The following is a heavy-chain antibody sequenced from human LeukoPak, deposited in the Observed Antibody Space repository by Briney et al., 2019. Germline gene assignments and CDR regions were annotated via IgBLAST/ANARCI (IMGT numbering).Heavy chain of an antibody. Sequence: PERSLRLSCAASGFTFSNNAMHWVRQAPGKGLEWVAFISYDGSIKYYADSVEGRFTISRDDSKNTLYLQMNSLRAEDTAVYYCAKDRSSSWCADHWGQGILVTVSS. D-gene: IGHD6-13*01. CDR2: ISYDGSIK. J-gene: IGHJ4*02. V-gene: IGHV3-30*18. CDR3: AKDRSSSWCADH. CDR1: GFTFSNNA.